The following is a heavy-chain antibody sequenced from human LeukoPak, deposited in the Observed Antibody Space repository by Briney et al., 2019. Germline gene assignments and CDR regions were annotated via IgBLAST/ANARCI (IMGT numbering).Heavy chain of an antibody. Sequence: PGGSLRLSCGVSGFTFTNAWMSWVRQAPGKGLEWVGQIKSNSEGGTTDYAAPVKGRFSISRDDSKNTLYLQMNTLKTEDTAVYYCTTLYGSGAYYWGQGTLVTVAS. CDR1: GFTFTNAW. D-gene: IGHD3-10*01. V-gene: IGHV3-15*01. CDR2: IKSNSEGGTT. CDR3: TTLYGSGAYY. J-gene: IGHJ4*02.